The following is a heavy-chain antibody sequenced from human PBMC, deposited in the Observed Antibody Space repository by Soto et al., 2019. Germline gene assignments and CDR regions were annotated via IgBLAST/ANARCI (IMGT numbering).Heavy chain of an antibody. CDR3: ASSVDSSGWHDAFNI. J-gene: IGHJ3*02. CDR2: IYHSGTT. CDR1: GESISSGGYS. Sequence: PSETLSLTCSVSGESISSGGYSWSWIRQPPGGGLEWLGYIYHSGTTYSNPSLQSRLTMSVDRSKNEFSLHLNSVTAADTALYYCASSVDSSGWHDAFNIWGRGTLVTVSS. D-gene: IGHD6-19*01. V-gene: IGHV4-30-2*01.